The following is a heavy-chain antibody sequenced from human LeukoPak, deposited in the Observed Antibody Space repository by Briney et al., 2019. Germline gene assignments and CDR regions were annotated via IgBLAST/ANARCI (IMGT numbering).Heavy chain of an antibody. CDR2: IYYSGST. J-gene: IGHJ4*02. D-gene: IGHD3-22*01. Sequence: PSETLSVTCTVSGGSISSGDYYWSWIRQPPGKGLEWIGYIYYSGSTYYNPSLKSRVTISVDTSKNQLSLKLSSVTAADTAVYYCARGSAKYYYDSSGYSRGELFDYWGQGTLVTVSS. V-gene: IGHV4-30-4*01. CDR1: GGSISSGDYY. CDR3: ARGSAKYYYDSSGYSRGELFDY.